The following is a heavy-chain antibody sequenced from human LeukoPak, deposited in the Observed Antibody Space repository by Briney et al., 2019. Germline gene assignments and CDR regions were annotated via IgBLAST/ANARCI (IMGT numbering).Heavy chain of an antibody. V-gene: IGHV4-31*03. CDR2: IYYSGST. CDR3: ASGFGESYYFDY. D-gene: IGHD3-10*01. CDR1: GGSISSGGYY. J-gene: IGHJ4*02. Sequence: PSETLSLTCTVSGGSISSGGYYWSWVRQHPGKGLEWIGYIYYSGSTYYSPSLKSRVTISVDTSKNQFSLKLSSVTAADTAVYYCASGFGESYYFDYWGQGTLVTVSS.